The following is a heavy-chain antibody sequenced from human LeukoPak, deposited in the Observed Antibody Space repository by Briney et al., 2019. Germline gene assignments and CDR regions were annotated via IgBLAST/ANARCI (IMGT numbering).Heavy chain of an antibody. V-gene: IGHV3-23*01. J-gene: IGHJ3*01. CDR2: ITGGGIGT. D-gene: IGHD4-17*01. CDR1: GLTFRNYA. Sequence: GGSLRLSCAASGLTFRNYAMTWVRQAPGKGLEWVSSITGGGIGTSYADSVKGRFTVYRDNSKNTLYLQMNSLRAGDTAVYYCAKDPNGDYVGAFGSWGQGTSVTVSS. CDR3: AKDPNGDYVGAFGS.